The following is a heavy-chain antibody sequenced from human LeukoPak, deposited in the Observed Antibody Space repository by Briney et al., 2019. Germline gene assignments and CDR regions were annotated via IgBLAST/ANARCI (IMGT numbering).Heavy chain of an antibody. CDR2: IYTSGST. Sequence: SETLSLTCTVSGGSISSHYWSWIRQPPGKGLEWIGYIYTSGSTNYNPSLKSRVTISVDTSKNQFSLKLSSVTAADTAVYYCARHLGIAARLQNWFDPWGQGTLVTVSS. CDR3: ARHLGIAARLQNWFDP. J-gene: IGHJ5*02. CDR1: GGSISSHY. V-gene: IGHV4-4*09. D-gene: IGHD6-6*01.